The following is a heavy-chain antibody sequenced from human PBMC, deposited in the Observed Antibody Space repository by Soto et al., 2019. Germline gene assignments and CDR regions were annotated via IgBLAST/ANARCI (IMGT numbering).Heavy chain of an antibody. J-gene: IGHJ6*03. CDR3: ARVSSSSSLQVHYYYYMDV. Sequence: PSETLSLTCAVSSGSISSSNWWSWVRPPPGKGLEWIGEIYHSGSTNYNPSLKSRVTISVDKSKNQFSLKLSSVTAADTAVYYCARVSSSSSLQVHYYYYMDVWGKGTTVTVSS. D-gene: IGHD6-6*01. CDR2: IYHSGST. V-gene: IGHV4-4*02. CDR1: SGSISSSNW.